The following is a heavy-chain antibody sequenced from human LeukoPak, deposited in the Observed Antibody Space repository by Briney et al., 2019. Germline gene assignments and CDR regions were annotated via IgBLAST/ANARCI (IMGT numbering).Heavy chain of an antibody. D-gene: IGHD2-2*02. CDR2: ISAHNGHT. CDR1: GYTFSSYG. CDR3: AGSSTSCYKGVCYFDY. V-gene: IGHV1-18*01. Sequence: ASVKVSCKASGYTFSSYGISWVRQAPGQGLEWMGWISAHNGHTNYAQNLQGRVTMTTDTSTSTGYMELRSLRSDDTAVYYCAGSSTSCYKGVCYFDYWGQGTLVTVSS. J-gene: IGHJ4*02.